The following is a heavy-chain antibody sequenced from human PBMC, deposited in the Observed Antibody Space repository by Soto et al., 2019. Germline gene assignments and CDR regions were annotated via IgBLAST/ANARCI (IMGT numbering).Heavy chain of an antibody. CDR2: ISYDGSNK. Sequence: PVGSLRLSCAASGFTFSSYAMHWVRQAPGKGLEWVAVISYDGSNKYYADSVKGRFTISRDNSKNTLYLQMNSLRAEDTAVYYCARAPISYYYYGMDVWGQGTTVTVSS. J-gene: IGHJ6*02. CDR1: GFTFSSYA. V-gene: IGHV3-30-3*01. D-gene: IGHD3-9*01. CDR3: ARAPISYYYYGMDV.